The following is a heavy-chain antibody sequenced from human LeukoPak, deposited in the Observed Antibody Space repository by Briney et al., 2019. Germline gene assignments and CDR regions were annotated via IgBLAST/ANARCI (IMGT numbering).Heavy chain of an antibody. D-gene: IGHD3-16*01. V-gene: IGHV4-61*02. CDR3: ARGTSLMDY. Sequence: PSETLSLTCTVSGASISSGGYYWSWVRKPAGKGVEWIGRIYTTGSTDYNPSFKSRVTISVDTSKNQFSLKLNSVTAADTAVYYCARGTSLMDYWGQGILVTISS. CDR2: IYTTGST. CDR1: GASISSGGYY. J-gene: IGHJ4*02.